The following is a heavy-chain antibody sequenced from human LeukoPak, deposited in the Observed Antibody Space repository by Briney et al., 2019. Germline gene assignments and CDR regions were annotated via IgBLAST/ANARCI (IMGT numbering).Heavy chain of an antibody. Sequence: GGSLRLSCAASGFTFSTYWMSWVRQAPGKGLEWVANIKQDGSEKYYVDSVKGRFTISRDNDKNSLYLQMNSLRAEDTAVYYCARGGGSSDFGYWGQGTLVTVSS. CDR3: ARGGGSSDFGY. CDR1: GFTFSTYW. J-gene: IGHJ4*02. CDR2: IKQDGSEK. V-gene: IGHV3-7*01. D-gene: IGHD1-26*01.